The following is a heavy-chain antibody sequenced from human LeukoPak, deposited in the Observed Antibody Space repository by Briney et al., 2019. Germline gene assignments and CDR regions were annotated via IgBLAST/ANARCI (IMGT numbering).Heavy chain of an antibody. CDR2: IHYSGRT. CDR3: AKTPDLQLSFPQFDS. Sequence: SETLSLTCTVSNGAMSTYYWNWIRQSPEKGLEWIGYIHYSGRTNYNPSLKSRLSMSIDTSKNRVSLNLSSVTAADTAVYFCAKTPDLQLSFPQFDSWGQGTLVTVSS. CDR1: NGAMSTYY. D-gene: IGHD3-16*02. V-gene: IGHV4-59*01. J-gene: IGHJ4*02.